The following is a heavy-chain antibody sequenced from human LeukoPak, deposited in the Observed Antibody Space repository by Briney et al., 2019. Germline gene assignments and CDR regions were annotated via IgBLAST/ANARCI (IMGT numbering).Heavy chain of an antibody. Sequence: GGSLRLSCTASGFTFGDYAMSWFRQAPGKGLEWVGFIRSKAYGGTTEYAASVKGRFTISRGDSKSIAYLQMNSLKTEDTAVYYCTRVADYYDSSGYYPPSYYFDYWGQGTLVTVSS. CDR3: TRVADYYDSSGYYPPSYYFDY. J-gene: IGHJ4*02. V-gene: IGHV3-49*03. D-gene: IGHD3-22*01. CDR2: IRSKAYGGTT. CDR1: GFTFGDYA.